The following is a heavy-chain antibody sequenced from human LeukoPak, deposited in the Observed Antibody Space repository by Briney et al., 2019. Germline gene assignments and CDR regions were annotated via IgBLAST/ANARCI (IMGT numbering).Heavy chain of an antibody. D-gene: IGHD5-24*01. Sequence: TGGSLRLSCAASGLTVSSNYMNWVRQAPGKGLEWVSIIDSGGSIYYANSVKGRFTISRDNSKNTLYLQMNSLRAEDTAVYYCARGSRDGYNYLHYYYMDVWGKGTTVTVSS. CDR2: IDSGGSI. CDR3: ARGSRDGYNYLHYYYMDV. J-gene: IGHJ6*03. CDR1: GLTVSSNY. V-gene: IGHV3-53*01.